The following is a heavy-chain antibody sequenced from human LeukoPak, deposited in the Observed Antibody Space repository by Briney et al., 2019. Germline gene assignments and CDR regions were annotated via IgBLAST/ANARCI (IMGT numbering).Heavy chain of an antibody. CDR3: TRGVVGATAPDY. CDR1: GYSINSGYY. J-gene: IGHJ4*02. D-gene: IGHD1-26*01. Sequence: SETLSLTXAVSGYSINSGYYWGWIRQPPGKGLEWIGSIFHSGSTYYNPSLKSRVTISLDTSKNQFSLNLSSVTAADTAVYYCTRGVVGATAPDYWGQGSLVIVAS. CDR2: IFHSGST. V-gene: IGHV4-38-2*01.